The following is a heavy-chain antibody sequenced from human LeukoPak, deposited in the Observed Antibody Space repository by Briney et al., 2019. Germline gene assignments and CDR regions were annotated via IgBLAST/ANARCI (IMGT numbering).Heavy chain of an antibody. V-gene: IGHV3-30*02. CDR1: GFTFSDYG. J-gene: IGHJ4*02. CDR3: AKDRAVAGTDARYYFDY. CDR2: IRYDGSNK. Sequence: GGSLRLSCAASGFTFSDYGMHWVRQAPGRGLEWGAFIRYDGSNKYYADSVKGRFTISRDNSKNTLYLQMNSLRAEDTAVYYCAKDRAVAGTDARYYFDYWGQGTLVTVSA. D-gene: IGHD6-19*01.